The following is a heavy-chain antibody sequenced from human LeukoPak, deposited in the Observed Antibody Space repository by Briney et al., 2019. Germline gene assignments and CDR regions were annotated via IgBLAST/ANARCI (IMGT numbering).Heavy chain of an antibody. CDR3: TRRAEGSGRQQAY. CDR2: IIPIFGTA. Sequence: SVKVSCKASGGTFSSYAISWVRQAPGQGLEWMGGIIPIFGTANYAQKFQGRVTITADESTSTAYMELSSLRSEDTAVYYCTRRAEGSGRQQAYWGQGTLVTVSS. J-gene: IGHJ4*02. CDR1: GGTFSSYA. V-gene: IGHV1-69*13. D-gene: IGHD6-13*01.